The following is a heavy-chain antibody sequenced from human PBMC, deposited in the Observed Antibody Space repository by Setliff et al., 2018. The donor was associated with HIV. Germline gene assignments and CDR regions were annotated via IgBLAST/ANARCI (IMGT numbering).Heavy chain of an antibody. Sequence: GGSLRLSCAASGFSFSSYNMNWVRQAPGKGLEWVSAIRGDGGAIYHADSVKGRFTISRDNSKNTLYLQMSSLGVEDTAVYYCARDRPKWEPLSAVDYWGQGALVTVSS. D-gene: IGHD1-26*01. CDR2: IRGDGGAI. V-gene: IGHV3-21*01. J-gene: IGHJ4*02. CDR3: ARDRPKWEPLSAVDY. CDR1: GFSFSSYN.